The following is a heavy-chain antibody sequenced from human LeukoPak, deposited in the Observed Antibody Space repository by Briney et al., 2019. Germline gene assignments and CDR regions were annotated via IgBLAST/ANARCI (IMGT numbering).Heavy chain of an antibody. V-gene: IGHV3-7*01. J-gene: IGHJ4*02. Sequence: GGSLRLSCAASGFTFSSYWMSWVRQAPGKGLEWVANIKQDGSEKYYVDSVKGRFTISIDNAKNSLYLQMNSLRAEDTAVYYCAREIPDIVEDYWGQGTLVTVSS. CDR3: AREIPDIVEDY. D-gene: IGHD2-15*01. CDR2: IKQDGSEK. CDR1: GFTFSSYW.